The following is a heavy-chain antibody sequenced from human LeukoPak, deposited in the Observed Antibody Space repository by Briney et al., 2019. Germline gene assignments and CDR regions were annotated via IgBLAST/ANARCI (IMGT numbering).Heavy chain of an antibody. CDR1: GGSISSYY. Sequence: PSETLSLTCTVSGGSISSYYWSWIRQPPGKGLEWIGYIYHSGSTNYNPSLKSRVTISVDTSKNQFSLKLSSVTAADTAVYYCARVTASIPTNWFDPWGQGTLVTVSS. V-gene: IGHV4-59*01. J-gene: IGHJ5*02. CDR2: IYHSGST. D-gene: IGHD3-3*02. CDR3: ARVTASIPTNWFDP.